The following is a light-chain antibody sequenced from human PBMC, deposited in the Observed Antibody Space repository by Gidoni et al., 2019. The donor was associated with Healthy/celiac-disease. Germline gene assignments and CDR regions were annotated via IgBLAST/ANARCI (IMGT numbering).Light chain of an antibody. CDR2: KDS. CDR1: ALPKQY. Sequence: SYELTQPPSGSVSPGQTARITCSGDALPKQYAYWYQQKPGQAPGLVIYKDSERPSGIPERFSGSSSGTTVTLTISGVQAEDEADYYCQSADSSGTHGVFGGGTKLTVL. J-gene: IGLJ3*02. CDR3: QSADSSGTHGV. V-gene: IGLV3-25*03.